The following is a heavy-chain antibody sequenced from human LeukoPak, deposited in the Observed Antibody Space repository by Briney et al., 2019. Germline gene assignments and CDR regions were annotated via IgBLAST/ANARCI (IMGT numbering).Heavy chain of an antibody. CDR1: GGSISSYY. V-gene: IGHV4-4*07. J-gene: IGHJ6*03. D-gene: IGHD3-22*01. CDR2: IYTSGST. CDR3: ARGDPYYDSSGYSYYYYYYYMDV. Sequence: SETLSLTCTVSGGSISSYYWSWIRRPAGKGLEWIGRIYTSGSTNYNPSLKSRVTISVDKSKNQFSLKLSSVTAADTAVYYCARGDPYYDSSGYSYYYYYYYMDVWGKGTTVTVSS.